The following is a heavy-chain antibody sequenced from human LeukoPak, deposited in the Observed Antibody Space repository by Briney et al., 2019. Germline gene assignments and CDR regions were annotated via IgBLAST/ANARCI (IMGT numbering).Heavy chain of an antibody. D-gene: IGHD5-18*01. CDR3: ARAVLLGTDFDY. CDR2: INPKSGAT. Sequence: GASVKVSCKASGYTFTGYYMHWVRQAPGQGLEWMGWINPKSGATNYAQKFQGRVTMTRDTSISTAYMELSRLRSDDTAVYYCARAVLLGTDFDYWGQGTLVTVSS. J-gene: IGHJ4*02. CDR1: GYTFTGYY. V-gene: IGHV1-2*02.